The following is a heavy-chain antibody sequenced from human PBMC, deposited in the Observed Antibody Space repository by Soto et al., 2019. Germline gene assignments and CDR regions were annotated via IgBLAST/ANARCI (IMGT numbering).Heavy chain of an antibody. Sequence: QVQLVQSGAEVKKPGSAVKVSCKASGGTSRSLSITWVRQAPGQGLEWMGGITPLFGIPNYPQKFQGRITITAATSTGTAYLEMRRLKSEDTAVYSCGRDTRSAGGGFDTWGRGTLVTVSS. J-gene: IGHJ5*02. D-gene: IGHD2-15*01. CDR2: ITPLFGIP. CDR3: GRDTRSAGGGFDT. V-gene: IGHV1-69*17. CDR1: GGTSRSLS.